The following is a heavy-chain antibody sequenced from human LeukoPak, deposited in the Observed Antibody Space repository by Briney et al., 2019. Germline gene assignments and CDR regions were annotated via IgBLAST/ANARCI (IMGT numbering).Heavy chain of an antibody. CDR3: ARGAGRDGGY. CDR1: GASMTSSY. V-gene: IGHV4-59*01. D-gene: IGHD5-24*01. J-gene: IGHJ4*02. Sequence: SETLSLTCNVSGASMTSSYWSWIRQPPGKGLEWIAYVYYTGVTNYNPSLKGRVIISLDTARNQLSLKLSSVTAAVTAVYYCARGAGRDGGYWGQGTLVTVSS. CDR2: VYYTGVT.